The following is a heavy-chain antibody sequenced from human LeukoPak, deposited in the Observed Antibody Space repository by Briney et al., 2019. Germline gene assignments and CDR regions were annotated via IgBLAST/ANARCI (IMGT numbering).Heavy chain of an antibody. D-gene: IGHD3-3*01. V-gene: IGHV3-23*01. CDR3: AKDATILGVNYFDY. CDR2: IIGSGGST. J-gene: IGHJ4*02. CDR1: GFSFSRYA. Sequence: GGTLRLSCAASGFSFSRYAMSWVRQAPGKGLEWVSGIIGSGGSTFYAVSMKGRFTISRDNSKNSLYLQMNSLRGDDTAVYYCAKDATILGVNYFDYWGQGTLVTVSS.